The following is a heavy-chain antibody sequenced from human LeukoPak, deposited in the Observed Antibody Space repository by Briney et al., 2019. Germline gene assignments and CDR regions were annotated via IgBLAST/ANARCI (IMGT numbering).Heavy chain of an antibody. CDR3: ARAVVVVTARLDY. V-gene: IGHV3-30-3*01. CDR2: ISYDGSNK. CDR1: GFTLSSYA. Sequence: GRSLRLSCAASGFTLSSYAMHWVRQAPGKGLEWVAVISYDGSNKYYADSVKGRFTISRDNSKNTLYLQMNSLRAEDTAVYYCARAVVVVTARLDYWGQGTLVTVSS. D-gene: IGHD2-21*02. J-gene: IGHJ4*02.